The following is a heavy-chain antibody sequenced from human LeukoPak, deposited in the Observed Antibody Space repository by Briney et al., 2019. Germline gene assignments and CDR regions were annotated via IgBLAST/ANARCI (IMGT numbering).Heavy chain of an antibody. Sequence: PSETLSLTCAAYGGSFSGYYWSWIRQPPGKGLEWIGEINHSGSTNYNPSLKSRVTISVDTSKNQFSLKLSSVTAADTAVYYCARGRYSSGWHPYYFDYWGQGTLVTVSS. CDR3: ARGRYSSGWHPYYFDY. J-gene: IGHJ4*02. D-gene: IGHD6-19*01. CDR1: GGSFSGYY. V-gene: IGHV4-34*01. CDR2: INHSGST.